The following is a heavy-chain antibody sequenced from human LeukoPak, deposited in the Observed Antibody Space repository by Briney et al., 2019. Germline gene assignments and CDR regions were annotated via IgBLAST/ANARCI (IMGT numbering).Heavy chain of an antibody. V-gene: IGHV4-4*07. D-gene: IGHD2-15*01. CDR1: GGSISSYC. Sequence: PSETLSLTCTVPGGSISSYCWSWIRQPAGKGLEWIGRIYTSGSTNYNPSLKSRVTMSVGTSKNQFSLKLSSVTAADTAVYYCAREPPRRNIVVVVAATVEAFDIWRQRTMVTVSS. CDR3: AREPPRRNIVVVVAATVEAFDI. CDR2: IYTSGST. J-gene: IGHJ3*02.